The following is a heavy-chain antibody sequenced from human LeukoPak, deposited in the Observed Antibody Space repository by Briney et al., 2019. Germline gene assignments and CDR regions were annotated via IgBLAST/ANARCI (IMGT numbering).Heavy chain of an antibody. D-gene: IGHD3-22*01. CDR2: ISADGDST. CDR1: GFSFDDYA. J-gene: IGHJ4*02. Sequence: GGSLRLSCAAAGFSFDDYAMYWVRQAPGKGLQWVSVISADGDSTYYADPVTGRFTISRDNSKNSLYLQMNSLRSEDTAFYYCAKDQAPYYYATTGYPDYWGQGTLVTVSS. V-gene: IGHV3-43*02. CDR3: AKDQAPYYYATTGYPDY.